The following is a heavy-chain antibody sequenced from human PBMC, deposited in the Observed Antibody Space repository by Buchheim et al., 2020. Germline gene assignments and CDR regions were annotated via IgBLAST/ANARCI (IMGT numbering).Heavy chain of an antibody. V-gene: IGHV4-34*02. CDR3: ARGRNYLVKVPGDRGPTFDF. Sequence: QVQLQQWGAGLLKPSETLSLTCAIYGGSSSGFFWSWIRQPPGKGPEWIGEINDNGFTNYNPSLKSRVSMSLDTSKQQFSLKVNSVTAADSALYYCARGRNYLVKVPGDRGPTFDFWGQGIL. CDR2: INDNGFT. CDR1: GGSSSGFF. J-gene: IGHJ4*03. D-gene: IGHD2/OR15-2a*01.